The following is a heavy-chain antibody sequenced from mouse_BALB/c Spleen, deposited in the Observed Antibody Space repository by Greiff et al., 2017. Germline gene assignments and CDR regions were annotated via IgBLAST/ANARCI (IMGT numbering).Heavy chain of an antibody. CDR3: AREGRYGNYGFDY. CDR1: GISITTGNYR. Sequence: EVQLQESGPGLVKPSQTVSLTCTVTGISITTGNYRWSWIRQFPGNKLEWIGYIYYSGTITYNPSLTSRTTITRDTSKNQFFLEMNSLTAEDTATYYCAREGRYGNYGFDYWGQGTTLTVSS. CDR2: IYYSGTI. V-gene: IGHV3-5*02. J-gene: IGHJ2*01. D-gene: IGHD2-10*02.